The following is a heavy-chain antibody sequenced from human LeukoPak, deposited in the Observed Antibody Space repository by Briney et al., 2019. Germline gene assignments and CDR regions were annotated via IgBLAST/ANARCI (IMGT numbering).Heavy chain of an antibody. V-gene: IGHV4-30-2*01. CDR2: IYHSGST. CDR3: ARHSTDCSGSTCYDY. CDR1: GGSISSGGYY. J-gene: IGHJ4*02. Sequence: NPSQTLSLTCTVSGGSISSGGYYWSWIRQPPGKGLEWIGYIYHSGSTYYNPSLKSRVTISVDRSKNQFSLKLSSVTAADTAVYYCARHSTDCSGSTCYDYWGQGTLVTVSS. D-gene: IGHD2-15*01.